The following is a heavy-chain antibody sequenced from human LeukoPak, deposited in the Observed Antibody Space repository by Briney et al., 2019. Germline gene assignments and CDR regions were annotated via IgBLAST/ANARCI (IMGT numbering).Heavy chain of an antibody. J-gene: IGHJ4*02. Sequence: SETLSLTCTVSGGSISSSTYYWGWIRQPPGKGLEWIGNIYYTGSTYYNPSLKSRVTVSVDTSKNQFSLKLSSVTAADTAVYYCARSRYYYDSSGYYPVLDFDYWGQGTLVTVSS. V-gene: IGHV4-39*07. CDR3: ARSRYYYDSSGYYPVLDFDY. D-gene: IGHD3-22*01. CDR1: GGSISSSTYY. CDR2: IYYTGST.